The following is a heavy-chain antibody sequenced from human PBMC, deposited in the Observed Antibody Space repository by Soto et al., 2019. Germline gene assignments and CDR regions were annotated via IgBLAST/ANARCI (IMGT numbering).Heavy chain of an antibody. CDR2: INHSGST. CDR3: ARLYVPGPGYSSSWYYYMDV. D-gene: IGHD6-13*01. Sequence: SETLSLTCAVYGGSFSGYYWSWIRQPPGKGLEWIGEINHSGSTNYNPSLKSRVTISVDTSKNQFSLKLSSVTAADTAVYYCARLYVPGPGYSSSWYYYMDVWGKGTTVTVSS. CDR1: GGSFSGYY. V-gene: IGHV4-34*01. J-gene: IGHJ6*03.